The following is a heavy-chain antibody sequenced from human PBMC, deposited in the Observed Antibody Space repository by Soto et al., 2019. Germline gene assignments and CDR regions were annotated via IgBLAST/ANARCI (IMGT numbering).Heavy chain of an antibody. J-gene: IGHJ5*02. CDR1: VFNFSNTA. Sequence: GASLRLSYAASVFNFSNTALSGMRKAPGKGLERVSVITNTGGYTVYADSVQRRFTMSRDNSKNILSLQLNNLRAEDTAIYYCARPSGESYPGSLVGDPWGQGTRVTVSS. CDR2: ITNTGGYT. CDR3: ARPSGESYPGSLVGDP. D-gene: IGHD3-10*01. V-gene: IGHV3-23*01.